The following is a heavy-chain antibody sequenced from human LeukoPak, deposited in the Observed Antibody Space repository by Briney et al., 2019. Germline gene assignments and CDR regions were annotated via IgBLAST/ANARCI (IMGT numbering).Heavy chain of an antibody. V-gene: IGHV3-21*01. D-gene: IGHD5-24*01. J-gene: IGHJ3*02. Sequence: GGSLRLSCAASGFTFSSYSMNWVCQAPGKGLEWVSSISSSSSYIYYADSVKGRFTISRDNAKNSLYLQMNSLRAEDTAVYYCARGMARNTFDIWGQGTMVTVSS. CDR2: ISSSSSYI. CDR1: GFTFSSYS. CDR3: ARGMARNTFDI.